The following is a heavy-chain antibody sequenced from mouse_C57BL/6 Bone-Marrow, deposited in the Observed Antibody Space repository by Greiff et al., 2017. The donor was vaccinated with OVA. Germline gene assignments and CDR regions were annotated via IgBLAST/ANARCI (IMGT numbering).Heavy chain of an antibody. V-gene: IGHV1-59*01. CDR3: ARDSYAMAY. J-gene: IGHJ4*01. Sequence: QVQLQQPGAELVRPGTSVKLSCKASGYTFTSYWMHWVKQRPGQGLEWIGVIDPSDSYTKYNQKFKGKATLTVDTSSSTAYMQLSSLTSEDSAVYYCARDSYAMAYWGQGTSVTVSS. CDR2: IDPSDSYT. CDR1: GYTFTSYW.